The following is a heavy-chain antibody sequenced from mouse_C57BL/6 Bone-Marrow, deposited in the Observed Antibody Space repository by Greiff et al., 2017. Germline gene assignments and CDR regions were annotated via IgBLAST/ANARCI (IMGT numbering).Heavy chain of an antibody. CDR2: INPSTGYT. Sequence: VKLQESGAELAKPGASVKMSCKASGYTFTSYWMHWVKQRPGQGLEWIGYINPSTGYTECNQKFKDKATLTADKSSSTAYMQLSSLTSEDSAVYYCARRDYDYFDYWGQGTTLTVSS. CDR3: ARRDYDYFDY. V-gene: IGHV1-7*01. J-gene: IGHJ2*01. CDR1: GYTFTSYW. D-gene: IGHD2-4*01.